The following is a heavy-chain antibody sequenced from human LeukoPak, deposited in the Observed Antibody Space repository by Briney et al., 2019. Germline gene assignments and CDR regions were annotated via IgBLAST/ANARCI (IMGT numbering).Heavy chain of an antibody. CDR1: GGSISSSSYY. V-gene: IGHV4-39*01. Sequence: SETLSLTCTVSGGSISSSSYYWGWIRQPPGKGLEWIGSMYYSGSTYYNPSLKSQVTISVDTSKNQFSLKLSSVTAADTAVYYCARHRSGWLQSSFDYWGQGTLVTVSS. D-gene: IGHD5-24*01. J-gene: IGHJ4*02. CDR3: ARHRSGWLQSSFDY. CDR2: MYYSGST.